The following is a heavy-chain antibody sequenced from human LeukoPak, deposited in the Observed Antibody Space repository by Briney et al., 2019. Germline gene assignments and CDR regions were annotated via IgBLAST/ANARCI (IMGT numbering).Heavy chain of an antibody. CDR2: ISSSSSTI. Sequence: GGSLRLSCAASGFTFSSYSMNWVRQAPGKGLEWVSYISSSSSTIYYADSVKGRFTISRDNAKNSLYLQMNSLRDEDTAVYYCAKVEVVGQWLAPPGYFDYWGQGTLVTVSS. CDR1: GFTFSSYS. D-gene: IGHD6-19*01. J-gene: IGHJ4*02. V-gene: IGHV3-48*02. CDR3: AKVEVVGQWLAPPGYFDY.